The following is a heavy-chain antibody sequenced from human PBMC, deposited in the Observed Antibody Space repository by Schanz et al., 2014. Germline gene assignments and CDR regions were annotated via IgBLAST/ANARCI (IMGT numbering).Heavy chain of an antibody. J-gene: IGHJ6*02. Sequence: EVQLVESGGGLVQPGGSLRLSCAASGFSFSTHAMHWVRQAPGKGLEWVSGISWNSGSIGYADSVKGRFTISRDNAKNSLYLQMSSLRVEDTAVYYCGKDVSPGGLDVWGQGTTVTVSS. CDR2: ISWNSGSI. V-gene: IGHV3-9*01. CDR1: GFSFSTHA. CDR3: GKDVSPGGLDV.